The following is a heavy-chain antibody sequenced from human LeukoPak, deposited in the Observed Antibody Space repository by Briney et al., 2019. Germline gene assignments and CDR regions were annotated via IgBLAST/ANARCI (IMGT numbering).Heavy chain of an antibody. D-gene: IGHD3-3*01. CDR3: AREGSDFWSGCSKGYFDY. V-gene: IGHV3-48*01. J-gene: IGHJ4*02. CDR1: GFTFSSYN. CDR2: IGSSVSTR. Sequence: QPGGSLRLSCAVSGFTFSSYNMNWVRRAPGKGLEWVSYIGSSVSTRYYADSVKGRFTISRDNGKHSLYLQMNSLRAEDTAVYYCAREGSDFWSGCSKGYFDYWGQGTLVTVSS.